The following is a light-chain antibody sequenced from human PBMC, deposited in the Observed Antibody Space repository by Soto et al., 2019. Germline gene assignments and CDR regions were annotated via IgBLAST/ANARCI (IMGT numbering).Light chain of an antibody. Sequence: DIQMTQSPSTLSASVGDRVTIACRASQNIGDWLAWYQQKPGKAPNLLIYKASTLESGVPSRFSGSGSGTEFTLAISSLQPEDFATYSCQQYNDLSTFGGGTQVEL. CDR1: QNIGDW. CDR2: KAS. CDR3: QQYNDLST. J-gene: IGKJ4*01. V-gene: IGKV1-5*03.